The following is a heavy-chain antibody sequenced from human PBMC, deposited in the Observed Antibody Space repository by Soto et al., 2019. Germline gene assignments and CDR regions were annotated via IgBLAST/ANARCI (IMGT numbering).Heavy chain of an antibody. CDR1: GFTFSSYG. V-gene: IGHV3-33*01. CDR3: ARGIEDGSGSWEAYYYYGMDV. CDR2: IWYDGSNK. Sequence: GGSLRLSCAASGFTFSSYGMHWVRQAPGKGLEWVAVIWYDGSNKYYADSVKGRFTISRDNSKNTLYLQMNSLRAEDTAVYYCARGIEDGSGSWEAYYYYGMDVWGQGTTVTVSS. J-gene: IGHJ6*02. D-gene: IGHD3-10*01.